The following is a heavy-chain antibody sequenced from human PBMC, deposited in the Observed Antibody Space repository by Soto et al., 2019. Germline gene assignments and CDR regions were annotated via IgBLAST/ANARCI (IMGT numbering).Heavy chain of an antibody. CDR2: IIPIFGTA. J-gene: IGHJ6*02. Sequence: SVKVSCKASGGTFSSYAISWVRQAPGQGLEWMGGIIPIFGTANYAQKFQGRVTITADESTSTAYMELSSLRSEDTAVYYCATYSDYYYYGMDVWGQGTTVTVSS. CDR1: GGTFSSYA. V-gene: IGHV1-69*13. CDR3: ATYSDYYYYGMDV. D-gene: IGHD5-18*01.